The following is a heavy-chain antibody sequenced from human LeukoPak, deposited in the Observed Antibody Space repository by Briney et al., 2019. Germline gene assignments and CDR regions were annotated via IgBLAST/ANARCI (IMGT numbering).Heavy chain of an antibody. V-gene: IGHV4-59*12. CDR2: IYYSGST. CDR3: ARDQRNSGSYRFEY. J-gene: IGHJ4*02. Sequence: PSETLSLTCTVSGGSISSYYWSWIRQPPGKGLEWIGYIYYSGSTNYNPSLKSRVTISVDTSKNQFSLKLSSVTAADTAVYYCARDQRNSGSYRFEYWGQGTLVTVSS. CDR1: GGSISSYY. D-gene: IGHD1-26*01.